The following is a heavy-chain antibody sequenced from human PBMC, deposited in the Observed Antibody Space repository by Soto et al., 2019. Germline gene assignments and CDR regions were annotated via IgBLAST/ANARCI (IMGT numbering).Heavy chain of an antibody. J-gene: IGHJ4*02. D-gene: IGHD3-22*01. Sequence: HGESLKISCKGSGYSFTSYWIGWVRQMPGKGLEWMGIIYPGDSDTRYSPSFQGQVTISADKSISTAYLQWSSLKASDTAMYYCASATNYYDSSGYHPTFDYWGQGTLVTVSS. CDR2: IYPGDSDT. CDR3: ASATNYYDSSGYHPTFDY. CDR1: GYSFTSYW. V-gene: IGHV5-51*01.